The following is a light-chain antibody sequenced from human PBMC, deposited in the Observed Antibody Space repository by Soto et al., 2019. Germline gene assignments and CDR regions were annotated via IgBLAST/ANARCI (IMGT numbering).Light chain of an antibody. CDR1: QGIDNY. J-gene: IGKJ4*01. CDR2: AAS. Sequence: DIQMTQSPSSLSASVGDRVTITRRASQGIDNYLAWYQQKPGKAPKLLIYAASTLQSGVPSRVTGSGSGTDFTLTISSLQPEDAATYYCQKCKVAPFTFGGGTKVDIK. V-gene: IGKV1-27*01. CDR3: QKCKVAPFT.